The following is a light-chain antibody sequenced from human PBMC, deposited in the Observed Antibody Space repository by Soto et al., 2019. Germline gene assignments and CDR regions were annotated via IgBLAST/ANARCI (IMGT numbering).Light chain of an antibody. J-gene: IGKJ3*01. CDR3: QHYGT. V-gene: IGKV3-20*01. CDR2: GAS. CDR1: QSVSSSY. Sequence: EFVLTQAPGTLSLSPGERETLSCSASQSVSSSYLAWYQQKPGQAPRLLIHGASSRVTGLPDRFSGSGSGTVFTLTIIRLESVFYGVYDCQHYGTF.